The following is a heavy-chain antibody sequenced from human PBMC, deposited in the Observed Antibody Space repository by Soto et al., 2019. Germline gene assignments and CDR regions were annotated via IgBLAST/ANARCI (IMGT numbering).Heavy chain of an antibody. V-gene: IGHV3-30-3*01. Sequence: QVQLVESGGGVVQPGRSLRLSCAASGFTFSSYAMHWVRQAPGKGLEWVAVISYDGSNKYYADSVKGRFTISRDNSKNTLYLQMNSLRAEDTAVYYCARGRVAGTTYYYGMDFWGQGTTVTVSS. CDR3: ARGRVAGTTYYYGMDF. CDR2: ISYDGSNK. CDR1: GFTFSSYA. J-gene: IGHJ6*02. D-gene: IGHD6-19*01.